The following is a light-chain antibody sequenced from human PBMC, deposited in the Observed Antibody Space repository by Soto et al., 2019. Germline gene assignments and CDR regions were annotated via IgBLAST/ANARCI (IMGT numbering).Light chain of an antibody. CDR3: QSYDSRLNGYV. CDR1: SSNIGAGYD. J-gene: IGLJ1*01. V-gene: IGLV1-40*01. CDR2: GNS. Sequence: QSVLTQPPSVSGAPGQRVTIPCTGSSSNIGAGYDVHWYQQLPGTAPKLLIYGNSNRPSGVPDRFSGSKSGTSASLAITELQAEDEADYYCQSYDSRLNGYVFGTGTKVTVL.